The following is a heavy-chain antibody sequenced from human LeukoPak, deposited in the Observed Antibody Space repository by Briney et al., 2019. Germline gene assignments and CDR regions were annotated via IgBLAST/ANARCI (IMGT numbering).Heavy chain of an antibody. D-gene: IGHD3-22*01. Sequence: ASVKVSCKASGYTFTSYGISWVRQAPGQGLEWMGGIIPIFGTANYAQKFQGRVTITADESTSTAYMELSSLRSEDTAVYYCARALNPYYYDSSGYSTFDYWGQGTLVTVSS. CDR2: IIPIFGTA. J-gene: IGHJ4*02. CDR1: GYTFTSYG. V-gene: IGHV1-69*13. CDR3: ARALNPYYYDSSGYSTFDY.